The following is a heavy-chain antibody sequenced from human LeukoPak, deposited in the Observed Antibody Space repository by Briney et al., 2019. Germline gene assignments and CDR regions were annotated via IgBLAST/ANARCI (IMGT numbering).Heavy chain of an antibody. CDR2: FDPEDGET. V-gene: IGHV1-24*01. D-gene: IGHD4-17*01. Sequence: ASVKASCKVSGYTLTELSMHWVRQAPGKGLEWMGGFDPEDGETIYAQKFQGRVTMTEDTSTDTAYMELSSLRSEDTAVYYCATDLTTVTTWDFQHWGQGTLVTVSS. CDR3: ATDLTTVTTWDFQH. CDR1: GYTLTELS. J-gene: IGHJ1*01.